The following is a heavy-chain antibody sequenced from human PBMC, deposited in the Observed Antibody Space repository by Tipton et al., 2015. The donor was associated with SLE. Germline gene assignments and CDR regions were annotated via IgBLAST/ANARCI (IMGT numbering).Heavy chain of an antibody. CDR1: GGSISSSNHY. D-gene: IGHD6-19*01. CDR3: ARHQSSGPEPYY. J-gene: IGHJ4*02. V-gene: IGHV4-39*07. CDR2: IYYTGST. Sequence: TLSLTCTVSGGSISSSNHYWGWIRQPPGKGLEWIGRIYYTGSTYYNPSLESRVTISVDTSENQFSLNLSSVTAADTAVYYCARHQSSGPEPYYWGQGTLVTVSS.